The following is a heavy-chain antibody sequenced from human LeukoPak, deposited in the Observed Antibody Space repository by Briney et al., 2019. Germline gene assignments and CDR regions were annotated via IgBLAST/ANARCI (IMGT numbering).Heavy chain of an antibody. CDR1: GDSGPSHSPA. CDR2: TYYRTNMYK. D-gene: IGHD6-19*01. CDR3: ERDRIYHGGLVHYYYSYGMDV. J-gene: IGHJ6*02. V-gene: IGHV6-1*01. Sequence: QTLPLTCAISGDSGPSHSPAWIGITRSPSRALECLGSTYYRTNMYKKYAESVKNQITRHPDTSKKHFTLQLNSVTLEDTAVYYCERDRIYHGGLVHYYYSYGMDVWGQGKPVTVSS.